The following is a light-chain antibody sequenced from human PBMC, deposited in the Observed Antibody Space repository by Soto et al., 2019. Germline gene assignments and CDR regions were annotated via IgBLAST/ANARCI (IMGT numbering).Light chain of an antibody. CDR2: AAS. Sequence: AIQLTQSPSSLSASVGDRVTITCRASQGTRNDLGWYQQKPGKAPNLLIYAASSSQSGVPSRFSGSGSCADFTLTISSLQPEDFATYYCLQDYNCPRTFGQGTKV. J-gene: IGKJ1*01. V-gene: IGKV1-6*01. CDR1: QGTRND. CDR3: LQDYNCPRT.